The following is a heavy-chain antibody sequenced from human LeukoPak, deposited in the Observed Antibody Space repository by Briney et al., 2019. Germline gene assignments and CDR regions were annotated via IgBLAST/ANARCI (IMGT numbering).Heavy chain of an antibody. Sequence: GASVKVSCKASGGTFSSYAISWVRQAPGQGLEWMGWVNPNSGNTGYAQKFQGRVTMTRNTSISTAYMELSSLRSEDTAVYYCARAPPPTVTPDYWGQGTLVTVSS. CDR2: VNPNSGNT. CDR1: GGTFSSYA. CDR3: ARAPPPTVTPDY. V-gene: IGHV1-8*02. D-gene: IGHD4-11*01. J-gene: IGHJ4*02.